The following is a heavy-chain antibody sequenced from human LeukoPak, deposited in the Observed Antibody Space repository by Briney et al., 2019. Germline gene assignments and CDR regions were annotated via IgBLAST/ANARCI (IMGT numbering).Heavy chain of an antibody. CDR3: ARDMGFGDAFDI. J-gene: IGHJ3*02. CDR2: ISYDGSNK. Sequence: GGSLRLSCAASGFTFSSYAMHWVRQAPGKGLEWVAVISYDGSNKYYADSVKGRFTISRDNSKNTLYLQMNSLRAEDTAVYYCARDMGFGDAFDIWGQGTMVTVSS. CDR1: GFTFSSYA. V-gene: IGHV3-30*04. D-gene: IGHD3-10*01.